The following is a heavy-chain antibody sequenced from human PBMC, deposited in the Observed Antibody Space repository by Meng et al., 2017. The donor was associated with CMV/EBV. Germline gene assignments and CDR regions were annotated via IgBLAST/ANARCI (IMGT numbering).Heavy chain of an antibody. J-gene: IGHJ4*02. CDR2: ISYDGSNK. CDR1: GFTFSSYA. V-gene: IGHV3-30*04. Sequence: GGSLRLSCAASGFTFSSYAMHWVRQAPGKGLEWVAVISYDGSNKYYADSVKGRFTISRDNSKNTLYLRMNSLRAEDTAVYYCASGSYYFYWGQGTLVTVSS. D-gene: IGHD1-26*01. CDR3: ASGSYYFY.